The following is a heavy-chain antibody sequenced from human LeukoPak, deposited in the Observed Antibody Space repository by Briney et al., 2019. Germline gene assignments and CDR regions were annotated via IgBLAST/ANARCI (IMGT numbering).Heavy chain of an antibody. CDR1: GGSISSGGYS. D-gene: IGHD3-9*01. CDR3: ARGVGYYDILTGRWDNWFDP. J-gene: IGHJ5*02. Sequence: SETLSLTRAVSGGSISSGGYSWSWIRQPPGKGLEWIGYIYHSGSTYYNPSLKSRVTISVDRSKNQFSLKLSSVTAADTAVYYCARGVGYYDILTGRWDNWFDPWGQGTLVTVSS. V-gene: IGHV4-30-2*01. CDR2: IYHSGST.